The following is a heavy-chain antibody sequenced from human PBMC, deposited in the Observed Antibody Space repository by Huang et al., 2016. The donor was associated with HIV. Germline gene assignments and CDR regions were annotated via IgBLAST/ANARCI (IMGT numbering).Heavy chain of an antibody. D-gene: IGHD3-10*01. Sequence: QVQLVQSGPEMKKPGASVNVSCKASGYTFFTYSISWVRKAPGQGLEWRGWVSTYNGHTNYAQKFQGRLTLTTDVPTSSAYMELKNLRSDDTAVYYCARFRGPQVTLNWLDPWGQGTLVTVSS. CDR3: ARFRGPQVTLNWLDP. V-gene: IGHV1-18*01. J-gene: IGHJ5*02. CDR2: VSTYNGHT. CDR1: GYTFFTYS.